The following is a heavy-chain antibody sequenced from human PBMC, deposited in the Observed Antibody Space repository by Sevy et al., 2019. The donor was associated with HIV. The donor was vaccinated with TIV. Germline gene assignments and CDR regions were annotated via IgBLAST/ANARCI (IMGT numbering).Heavy chain of an antibody. CDR1: GFTFGDYA. CDR3: TRDPGVVTLPSFDY. J-gene: IGHJ4*02. D-gene: IGHD2-21*02. Sequence: GGSLRLSCTASGFTFGDYAMSWFRQAPGKGLEWVGFIRSRAYGGTTEYAASVKCRFTISRDDSKSMAYLQMNSLKAEDTDVYYCTRDPGVVTLPSFDYWGQGPLVTVSS. V-gene: IGHV3-49*03. CDR2: IRSRAYGGTT.